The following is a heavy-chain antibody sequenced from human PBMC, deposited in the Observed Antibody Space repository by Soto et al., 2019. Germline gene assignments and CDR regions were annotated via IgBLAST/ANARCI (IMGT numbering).Heavy chain of an antibody. CDR2: IRSKGYGGTT. CDR1: GFTFGDYA. V-gene: IGHV3-49*03. D-gene: IGHD3-22*01. Sequence: GGSLRLSCTTSGFTFGDYAMSWFRQAPGKGLEWVGVIRSKGYGGTTQYAASVKGRFTISRDDSESIAYLQMDSLKTEDTALYYCARVGSASLMVVVIADHWGQGTQVTVSS. CDR3: ARVGSASLMVVVIADH. J-gene: IGHJ4*02.